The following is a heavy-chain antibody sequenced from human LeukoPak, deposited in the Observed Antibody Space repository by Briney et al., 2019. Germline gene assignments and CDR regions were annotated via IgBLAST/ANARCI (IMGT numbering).Heavy chain of an antibody. Sequence: PSQALSLTCAISGDSVSSNSAACNWIRQSPSRGLEWLGRTYYRSKWYNDYAVSVKSRITINPDTSKNQFSLQLNSVTPEDTAVYYCARDLPYCSDDSCYSRPFDYWGQGTLVTVSS. CDR2: TYYRSKWYN. D-gene: IGHD2-15*01. CDR3: ARDLPYCSDDSCYSRPFDY. J-gene: IGHJ4*02. CDR1: GDSVSSNSAA. V-gene: IGHV6-1*01.